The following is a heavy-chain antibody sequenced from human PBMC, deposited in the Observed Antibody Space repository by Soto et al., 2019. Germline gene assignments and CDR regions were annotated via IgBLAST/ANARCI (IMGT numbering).Heavy chain of an antibody. CDR3: ARHGPRVAAAPFNWFDP. V-gene: IGHV5-51*01. CDR2: IYPVDSNT. CDR1: GYSFTSYW. J-gene: IGHJ5*02. Sequence: XXSLKISWKGSGYSFTSYWIGWVRQMPGKGLEWMGIIYPVDSNTRYSPSFQGQVTISADKSISTAYLQWSSLKASDNVMYYCARHGPRVAAAPFNWFDPWGQGTLVTVSS. D-gene: IGHD2-15*01.